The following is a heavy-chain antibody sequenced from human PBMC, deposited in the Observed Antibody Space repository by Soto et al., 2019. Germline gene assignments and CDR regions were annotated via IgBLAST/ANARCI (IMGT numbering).Heavy chain of an antibody. V-gene: IGHV1-69*02. Sequence: QVQLVQSGAEVKKPGSSVKVSCKASGGTFSSYTISWVRQAPGQGLEWMGRIIPILGIANYAQKFQGRVTITADKSTSTAYMELSSLRSEDTAVYYCASGDVVVPAARLLYYYYYYMDVWGKGTTVTVSS. J-gene: IGHJ6*03. D-gene: IGHD2-2*01. CDR3: ASGDVVVPAARLLYYYYYYMDV. CDR1: GGTFSSYT. CDR2: IIPILGIA.